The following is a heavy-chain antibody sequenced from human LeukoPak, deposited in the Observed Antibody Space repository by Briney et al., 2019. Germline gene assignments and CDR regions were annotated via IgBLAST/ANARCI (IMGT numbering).Heavy chain of an antibody. CDR1: GYTLTELS. D-gene: IGHD5-18*01. J-gene: IGHJ1*01. CDR2: FDPEDGET. Sequence: ASVKVSCKVSGYTLTELSMHWVRQAPGKGLEWMGGFDPEDGETIYAQKFQGRVTMTEDTSTDTAYMELSSLRSEDTAVYYCATNSGLWGDFQHWGQGTLVTVSS. CDR3: ATNSGLWGDFQH. V-gene: IGHV1-24*01.